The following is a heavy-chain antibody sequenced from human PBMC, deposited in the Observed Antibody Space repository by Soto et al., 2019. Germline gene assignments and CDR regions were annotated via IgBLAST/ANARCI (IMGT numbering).Heavy chain of an antibody. J-gene: IGHJ5*02. CDR1: GYTFTSYA. CDR2: INAGNGNT. CDR3: AKSRVLDNWFDP. Sequence: VPVKVSCKASGYTFTSYAMHWVRQAPGQRLEWMGWINAGNGNTKYSQKFQGRVTITRDTSASTAYMELSSLRSEDTAVYYCAKSRVLDNWFDPWGQGILVTVS. D-gene: IGHD6-13*01. V-gene: IGHV1-3*01.